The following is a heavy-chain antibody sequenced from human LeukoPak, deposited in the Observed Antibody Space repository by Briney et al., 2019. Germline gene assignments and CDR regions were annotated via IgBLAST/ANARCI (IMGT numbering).Heavy chain of an antibody. J-gene: IGHJ4*02. Sequence: KSSETLSLTCAVYGGSFSGYYWSWIRQPPGKGLEWIGEINHSGSTNYNPSLKSRVTISVDTSKNQFSLKLSSVTAADTAVYYCARGVRFAYWGQGTLVTVSS. V-gene: IGHV4-34*01. D-gene: IGHD3-10*01. CDR3: ARGVRFAY. CDR2: INHSGST. CDR1: GGSFSGYY.